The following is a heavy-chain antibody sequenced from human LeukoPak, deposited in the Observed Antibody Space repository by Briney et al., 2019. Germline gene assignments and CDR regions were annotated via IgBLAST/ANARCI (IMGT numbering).Heavy chain of an antibody. V-gene: IGHV3-11*01. J-gene: IGHJ4*02. CDR1: GFTVSNNY. CDR2: ISSSGSTI. Sequence: GGSLTLSCVVSGFTVSNNYMEWIRQAPGKGLEWVSYISSSGSTIYYADSVKGRFTISRDNAKNSLYLQMNSLRAEDTAVYYCARAGSYRRTADYWGQGTLVTVSS. D-gene: IGHD3-10*01. CDR3: ARAGSYRRTADY.